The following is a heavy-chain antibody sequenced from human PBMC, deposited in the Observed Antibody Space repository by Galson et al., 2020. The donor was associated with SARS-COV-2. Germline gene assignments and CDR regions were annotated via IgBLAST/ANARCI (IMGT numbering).Heavy chain of an antibody. CDR3: ARYPAGVSFDY. CDR2: MNPRSGNT. D-gene: IGHD2-8*01. V-gene: IGHV1-8*01. Sequence: ASVKVSCKPSGYTFSSYDISWVRQASGQGLEWMGWMNPRSGNTGYAQKFQGRVTMTRDTSITTAYMELSSLRSEDTAVYYCARYPAGVSFDYWGQGTLVTVSS. J-gene: IGHJ4*02. CDR1: GYTFSSYD.